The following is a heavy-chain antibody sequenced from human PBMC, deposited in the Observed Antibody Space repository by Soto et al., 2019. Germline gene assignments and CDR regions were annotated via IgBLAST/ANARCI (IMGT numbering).Heavy chain of an antibody. CDR3: ARAPGIIGWYHYYYGWDV. CDR1: GDSVSSNSAA. J-gene: IGHJ6*02. V-gene: IGHV6-1*01. D-gene: IGHD1-26*01. CDR2: TYYRSKWYN. Sequence: SQTLSLTCAISGDSVSSNSAAWNWIRQSPSRGLEWLGRTYYRSKWYNDYAVSVKSRITINPDTSKNQFSLQLTSVTPADTAVDFCARAPGIIGWYHYYYGWDVWGQGTPGPGSS.